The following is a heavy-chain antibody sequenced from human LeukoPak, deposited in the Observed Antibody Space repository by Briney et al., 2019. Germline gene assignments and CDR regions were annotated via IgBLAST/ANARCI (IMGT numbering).Heavy chain of an antibody. V-gene: IGHV4-39*07. CDR3: ARGYCSGGSCYSYYYYNYMDV. J-gene: IGHJ6*03. Sequence: SETLSLTCTVSGGSISSSSYYWGWIRQPPGKGLEWIGSIYYSGSTYYNLSLKSRVTISVDTSKNQFSLKLSSVTAADTAVYYCARGYCSGGSCYSYYYYNYMDVWGKGTTVTVSS. D-gene: IGHD2-15*01. CDR2: IYYSGST. CDR1: GGSISSSSYY.